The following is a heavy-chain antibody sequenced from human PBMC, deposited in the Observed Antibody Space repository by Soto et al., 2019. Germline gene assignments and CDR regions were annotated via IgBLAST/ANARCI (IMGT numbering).Heavy chain of an antibody. CDR1: GGTFSSYA. Sequence: SVKVSCKASGGTFSSYAISWVRQAPGQGLEWMGGIIPIFGTANYAQKFQGRVTITADESTSTAYMELSSLRSEDTAVYYCARGRKRGYSGYEDDAFEIWGQGTMVTVSS. V-gene: IGHV1-69*13. D-gene: IGHD5-12*01. CDR3: ARGRKRGYSGYEDDAFEI. CDR2: IIPIFGTA. J-gene: IGHJ3*02.